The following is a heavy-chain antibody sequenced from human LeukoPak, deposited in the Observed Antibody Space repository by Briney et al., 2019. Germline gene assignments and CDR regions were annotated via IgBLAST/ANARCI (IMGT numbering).Heavy chain of an antibody. V-gene: IGHV4-59*01. Sequence: SETLSLTCTVSGVSMGAYYWSWIRQPPGKGLEWIGYVYYRGITNYNPSLQSRVTISMDTSKNQFSLNLNSVTATDTALFFCARGVPVSWGGYYFDSWGQGTLVTVSS. CDR3: ARGVPVSWGGYYFDS. D-gene: IGHD3-10*01. J-gene: IGHJ4*02. CDR1: GVSMGAYY. CDR2: VYYRGIT.